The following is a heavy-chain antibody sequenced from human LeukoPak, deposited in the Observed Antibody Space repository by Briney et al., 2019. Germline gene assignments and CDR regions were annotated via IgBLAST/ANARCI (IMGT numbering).Heavy chain of an antibody. CDR1: GGFYSIYY. V-gene: IGHV4-34*01. Sequence: SETLSLTCAVSGGFYSIYYWRGIRQPPRKALDWSGEIKHSGKTTLNPSLRSRVSIAVYAYNSLFSLRLSSVTAAVTAVYYCARGVTDIVVVPRATKRIRFFDFWGQGIQVTVSS. CDR3: ARGVTDIVVVPRATKRIRFFDF. CDR2: IKHSGKT. D-gene: IGHD2-2*01. J-gene: IGHJ4*02.